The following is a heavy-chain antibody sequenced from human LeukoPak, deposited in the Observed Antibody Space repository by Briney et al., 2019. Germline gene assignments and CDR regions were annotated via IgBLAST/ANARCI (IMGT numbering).Heavy chain of an antibody. V-gene: IGHV4-4*02. CDR2: VDLLGRT. Sequence: TGGSLRLSCAASGFTFSSYAMHWVRQPPGKGLEWIGEVDLLGRTNYNPSLKSRVAISVDKSENHISLWLTSVTAADTAVYYCAREGGPYRPLDYSGQGTLVTVSS. J-gene: IGHJ4*02. CDR3: AREGGPYRPLDY. CDR1: GFTFSSYA.